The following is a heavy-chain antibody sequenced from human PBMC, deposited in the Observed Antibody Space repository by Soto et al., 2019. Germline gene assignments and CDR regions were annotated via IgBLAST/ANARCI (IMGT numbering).Heavy chain of an antibody. CDR3: GRDTNGNHIGAFEM. Sequence: EVQLLESGGGLEQPGGSLTISCAASGFTFFNYAMTWVRQAPGKGLEWVSSIGGTGAPTKYADSVKDRFIISRDNSKNTVYLQLSSLRPEDTAVYYCGRDTNGNHIGAFEMWGQGTVVTVSS. D-gene: IGHD2-8*01. CDR1: GFTFFNYA. V-gene: IGHV3-23*01. J-gene: IGHJ3*02. CDR2: IGGTGAPT.